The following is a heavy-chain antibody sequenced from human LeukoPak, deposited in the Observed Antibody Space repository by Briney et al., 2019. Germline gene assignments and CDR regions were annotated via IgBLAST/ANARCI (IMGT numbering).Heavy chain of an antibody. Sequence: PSETLSLTCTVSGGSISDGYWGWLRQPPGRGLEWIGYIYYSGTTNYNPSLKSRVTISVDTSKKQFSLKVSSMTAADTAVYYCARRGPGGRAFDIWGQGTMVTVSS. CDR3: ARRGPGGRAFDI. CDR2: IYYSGTT. D-gene: IGHD3-10*01. V-gene: IGHV4-59*01. CDR1: GGSISDGY. J-gene: IGHJ3*02.